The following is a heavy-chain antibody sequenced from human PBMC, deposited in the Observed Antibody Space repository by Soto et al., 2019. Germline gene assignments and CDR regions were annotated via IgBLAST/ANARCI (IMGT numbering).Heavy chain of an antibody. J-gene: IGHJ4*02. V-gene: IGHV3-33*01. D-gene: IGHD6-19*01. CDR1: GFTFSSYG. CDR2: IWYDGSNK. Sequence: QVQLVESGGGVVQPGRSLRLSCAASGFTFSSYGMHWVRQAPGKGLEWVAAIWYDGSNKYYADSVKGRFTISRDNSKNTLYLQMNSLRAEDTAVYYCAREIAVATFDYWGQGTLVTVSS. CDR3: AREIAVATFDY.